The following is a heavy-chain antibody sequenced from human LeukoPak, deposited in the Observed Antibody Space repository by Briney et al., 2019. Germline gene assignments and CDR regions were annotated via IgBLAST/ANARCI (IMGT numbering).Heavy chain of an antibody. CDR1: GFTVISNY. D-gene: IGHD3-16*01. CDR3: ARVVKDYVWGSYVMDAFDI. V-gene: IGHV3-66*01. CDR2: IYSEGST. J-gene: IGHJ3*02. Sequence: GGALRLSCAASGFTVISNYMNWVPQAPGNGLDWVSVIYSEGSTYYADSVKGRFTSSRDNSKHPLYLQMNGLRAEDTAVYYCARVVKDYVWGSYVMDAFDIWGQGTMVTVSS.